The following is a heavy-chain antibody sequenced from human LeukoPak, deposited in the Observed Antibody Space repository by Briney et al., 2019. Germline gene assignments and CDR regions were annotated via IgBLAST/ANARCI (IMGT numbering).Heavy chain of an antibody. CDR3: ARGEIHIVVVTATRTHGSYYFDY. D-gene: IGHD2-21*02. CDR2: MNPNRGNT. Sequence: AASVKVSCKASGYTFTSYDINWVRQATGQGLEWMGWMNPNRGNTGYAQKFQGRVTMTRNTSISTAYMELSSLRSEDTAVYYCARGEIHIVVVTATRTHGSYYFDYWGQGTLVTVSS. J-gene: IGHJ4*02. V-gene: IGHV1-8*01. CDR1: GYTFTSYD.